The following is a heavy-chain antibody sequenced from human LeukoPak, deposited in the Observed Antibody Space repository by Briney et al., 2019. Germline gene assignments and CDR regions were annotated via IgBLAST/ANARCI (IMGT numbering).Heavy chain of an antibody. Sequence: PGGSLRLSCAASGFTFSSYWMHWVRQAPGKGLVWASRINTDGSTTNYAGSVKGRFTISRDNAEKTLYLQMNSLRVEDTAVYYCTRRVSATRWFDPWGQGTLVTVSS. CDR1: GFTFSSYW. J-gene: IGHJ5*02. V-gene: IGHV3-74*01. CDR3: TRRVSATRWFDP. CDR2: INTDGSTT. D-gene: IGHD2-15*01.